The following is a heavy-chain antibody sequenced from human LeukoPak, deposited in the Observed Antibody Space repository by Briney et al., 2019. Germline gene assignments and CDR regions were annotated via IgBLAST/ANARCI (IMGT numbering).Heavy chain of an antibody. D-gene: IGHD4-17*01. CDR1: GFTFSSYS. CDR3: ARDMNTVTTAYFHH. J-gene: IGHJ1*01. CDR2: ISCSSTYI. V-gene: IGHV3-21*01. Sequence: PGGSLRLSCAASGFTFSSYSMNWVRQAPGKGLEWVSSISCSSTYIYYADSVKGRFAISRDSAKSSLYLQMNSLRAEDTAVYYCARDMNTVTTAYFHHWGQGTLVTVSS.